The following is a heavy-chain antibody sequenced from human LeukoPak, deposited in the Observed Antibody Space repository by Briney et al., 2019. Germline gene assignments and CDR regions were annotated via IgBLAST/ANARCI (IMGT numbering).Heavy chain of an antibody. CDR3: ARHGPGVGTQSEYFQH. J-gene: IGHJ1*01. CDR1: GGSISSSTFY. D-gene: IGHD2-21*02. CDR2: VYYNGAT. Sequence: SETLSLTCTVSGGSISSSTFYWGWIRQPPGKALAWIGSVYYNGATYYSPETGFSISLDTSKNQFSLKKTSVSAAETAVYYCARHGPGVGTQSEYFQHWGQGTLVTVSS. V-gene: IGHV4-39*01.